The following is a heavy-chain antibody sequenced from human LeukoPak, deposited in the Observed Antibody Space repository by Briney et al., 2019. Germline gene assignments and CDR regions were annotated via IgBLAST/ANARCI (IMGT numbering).Heavy chain of an antibody. CDR2: IRYDGSNK. V-gene: IGHV3-30*02. D-gene: IGHD3-22*01. J-gene: IGHJ4*02. CDR1: GFTFSSYG. CDR3: TRVDPPYYYDSSGYYHFDY. Sequence: PGGSLRLSCAASGFTFSSYGMHWVRQAPGKGLEWVAFIRYDGSNKYYADSVKGRFTISRDNSKNTLYLQMNSLKTEDTAVYYCTRVDPPYYYDSSGYYHFDYWGQGTLVTVSS.